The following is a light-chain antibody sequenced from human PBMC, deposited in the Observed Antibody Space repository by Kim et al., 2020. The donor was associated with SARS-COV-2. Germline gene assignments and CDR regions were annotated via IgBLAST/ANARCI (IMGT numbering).Light chain of an antibody. V-gene: IGKV1-16*02. J-gene: IGKJ5*01. Sequence: ASVRYTITITCRARQGIKNLFAWFQQKPGKAPRTLIFGVSSLKSDVPSKFSVSVSGTHFTLTVASLQPEDSATYYCQQYDSFPFTFCQGTRLEIK. CDR1: QGIKNL. CDR3: QQYDSFPFT. CDR2: GVS.